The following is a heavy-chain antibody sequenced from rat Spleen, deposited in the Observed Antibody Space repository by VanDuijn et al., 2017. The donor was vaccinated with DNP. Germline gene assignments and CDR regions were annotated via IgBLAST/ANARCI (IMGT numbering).Heavy chain of an antibody. CDR2: ISYSGST. CDR3: ARWTRYFDY. Sequence: EVQLQESGSGLVKPSQSLSLTCSVTGYSIPSNYGGWIRKFPGNKMEYIGHISYSGSTNYNPSLKSRISITRDTSKNHFFLHLNSVTTEDTATYYCARWTRYFDYWGQGVMVTVSS. J-gene: IGHJ2*01. V-gene: IGHV3-1*01. CDR1: GYSIPSNY. D-gene: IGHD1-7*01.